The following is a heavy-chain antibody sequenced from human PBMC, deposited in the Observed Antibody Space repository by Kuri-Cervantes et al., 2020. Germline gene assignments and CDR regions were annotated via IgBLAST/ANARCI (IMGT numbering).Heavy chain of an antibody. V-gene: IGHV4-31*03. D-gene: IGHD3-22*01. CDR2: IYYSGST. CDR3: ARDQYYYDSSGYYNWFDP. Sequence: LRLSCTVSGGSISSGGYYWSWIRQHPGKGLEWIGYIYYSGSTYYNPSLKSRVTISVDTSKNQFSLKLSSVTAADTAVYYCARDQYYYDSSGYYNWFDPWGQGTLVTVSS. J-gene: IGHJ5*02. CDR1: GGSISSGGYY.